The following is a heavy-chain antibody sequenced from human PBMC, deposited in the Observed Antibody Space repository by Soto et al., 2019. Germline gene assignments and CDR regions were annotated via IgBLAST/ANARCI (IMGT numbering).Heavy chain of an antibody. Sequence: GGSLRLSCAASGFIFNNYAMSWVRQTPGQGLEWVSGIRGAGGGTNYTDSVKGRFIISRDNSKRTLYLHMSSLRGEDTAVYYCTRGDFWNGPDYWGQGALVTVSS. D-gene: IGHD3-3*01. CDR1: GFIFNNYA. CDR2: IRGAGGGT. J-gene: IGHJ4*02. V-gene: IGHV3-23*01. CDR3: TRGDFWNGPDY.